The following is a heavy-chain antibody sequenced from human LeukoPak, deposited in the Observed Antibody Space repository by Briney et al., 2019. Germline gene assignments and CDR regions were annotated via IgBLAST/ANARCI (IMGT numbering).Heavy chain of an antibody. CDR2: ISAYNGNT. CDR1: GYTFTSYG. CDR3: ARLRRSRYGSGSYQFDY. V-gene: IGHV1-18*01. J-gene: IGHJ4*02. D-gene: IGHD3-10*01. Sequence: ASVKVSCKASGYTFTSYGISWVRQAPGQGLEWMGWISAYNGNTDYAQKLQGRVTMTTDTSTSTAYMELRSLRSDDTAVYYCARLRRSRYGSGSYQFDYWGQGTLVTVSS.